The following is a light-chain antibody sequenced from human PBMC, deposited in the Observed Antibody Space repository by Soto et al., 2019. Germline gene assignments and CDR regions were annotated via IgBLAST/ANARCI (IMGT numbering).Light chain of an antibody. Sequence: DIQMTQSPSSLSASVGDRVTITCRASQSISSYLNWYQQKPGKAPKLLIYAASSLQSGVPSRFSGSGSGTDFTLTISSLQHEDFATYYCQQSCSTPPWTFGQGTKVEIK. CDR3: QQSCSTPPWT. V-gene: IGKV1-39*01. CDR2: AAS. J-gene: IGKJ1*01. CDR1: QSISSY.